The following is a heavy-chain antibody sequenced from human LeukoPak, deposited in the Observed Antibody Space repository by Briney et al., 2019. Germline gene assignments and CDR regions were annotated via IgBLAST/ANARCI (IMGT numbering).Heavy chain of an antibody. V-gene: IGHV3-48*03. J-gene: IGHJ4*02. CDR2: ISSSGSTI. CDR1: GFTFSSYE. Sequence: PGGSLRLSCAASGFTFSSYEMNWVRQAPGKGLEWVSYISSSGSTIYYADSVKGRFTISRDNAKNSLYLQMNSLRVEDTAVYYCARGEGYYASGSYYNDYWGQGTLVTVSS. CDR3: ARGEGYYASGSYYNDY. D-gene: IGHD3-10*01.